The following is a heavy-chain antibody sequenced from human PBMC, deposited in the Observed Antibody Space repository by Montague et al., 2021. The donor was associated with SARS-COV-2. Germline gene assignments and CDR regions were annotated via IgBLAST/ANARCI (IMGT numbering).Heavy chain of an antibody. J-gene: IGHJ3*02. CDR3: AHRRGLLLSDAFDI. CDR2: IYWDDDK. Sequence: PPLMKPTQTLTLTCTFSGFSLSTSGVGVGWIRQPPGKALEWLALIYWDDDKRYGPSLKSRLTITKDTSKNQVVLTMTNMDPVDTATYYCAHRRGLLLSDAFDIWGQGTMVTVSS. CDR1: GFSLSTSGVG. V-gene: IGHV2-5*05. D-gene: IGHD1-26*01.